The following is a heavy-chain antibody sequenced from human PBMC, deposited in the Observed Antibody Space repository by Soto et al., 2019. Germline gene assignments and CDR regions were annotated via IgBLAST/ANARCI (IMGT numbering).Heavy chain of an antibody. CDR3: ASAYGDYGYFQH. D-gene: IGHD4-17*01. CDR1: GYTFTSYG. V-gene: IGHV1-18*01. CDR2: ISAYNGNT. Sequence: ASVKVSCKASGYTFTSYGISWVRQAPGQGLEWMGWISAYNGNTNYAQKLQGRVTMTTDTSTSIAYMELRSLRSDDTAVYYCASAYGDYGYFQHWGQGTLVTVSS. J-gene: IGHJ1*01.